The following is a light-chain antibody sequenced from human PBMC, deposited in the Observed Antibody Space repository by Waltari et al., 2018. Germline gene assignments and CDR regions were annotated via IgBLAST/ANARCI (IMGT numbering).Light chain of an antibody. CDR3: SSYTTSGTWV. Sequence: QSALTQPASVSGSPGQSITISCTGTSSDVGGYNYVSWSQHPPGKAPKLVIYDVNNRPSGVSNRFSGSKSGNTASLTISGLQTEDEADYYCSSYTTSGTWVFGGGTKLAVL. V-gene: IGLV2-14*03. CDR2: DVN. CDR1: SSDVGGYNY. J-gene: IGLJ3*02.